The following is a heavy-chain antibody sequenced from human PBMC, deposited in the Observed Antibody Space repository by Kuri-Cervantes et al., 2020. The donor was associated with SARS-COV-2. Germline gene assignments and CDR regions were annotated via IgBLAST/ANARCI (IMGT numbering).Heavy chain of an antibody. V-gene: IGHV4-61*02. J-gene: IGHJ4*02. CDR3: ARGTHYFDSTTYWSTGWV. Sequence: SCTVSGVSISSDRYYWSWIRQPAGKGLEWIGRIYPSGSTNYHPSLKSRVTLSVDTSKNQFSLKLSSVTAADAAVYYCARGTHYFDSTTYWSTGWVWGQGTLVTVSS. CDR2: IYPSGST. D-gene: IGHD3-22*01. CDR1: GVSISSDRYY.